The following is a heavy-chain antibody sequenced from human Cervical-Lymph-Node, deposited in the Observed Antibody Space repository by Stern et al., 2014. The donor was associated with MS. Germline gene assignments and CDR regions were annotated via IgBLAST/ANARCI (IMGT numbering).Heavy chain of an antibody. J-gene: IGHJ4*02. CDR3: ARFASGGVGY. CDR1: GYSFTNYW. D-gene: IGHD3-16*01. CDR2: IYPGDFDT. V-gene: IGHV5-51*03. Sequence: EVQLEESGGEVKKPGDSLRISCKGSGYSFTNYWIGWVRQMPGKGLEWMGMIYPGDFDTRYSPSFQGHITMTADKSIPTAYLQWSSLKASDTAMYYCARFASGGVGYWGQGTLVTVSS.